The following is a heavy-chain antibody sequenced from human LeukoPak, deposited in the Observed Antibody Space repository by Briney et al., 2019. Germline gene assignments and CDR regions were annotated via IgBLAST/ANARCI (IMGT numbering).Heavy chain of an antibody. V-gene: IGHV3-30*02. Sequence: GGSLRLSCAASGFTFSSYGMHWVRQAPGKGLEWVAFIRYDGSNKYYADSVKGRFTISRDNSKNTLYLQMNSLRAEDTAVYYCAKDPFSYSSSWYSFDYWGQGTLVTVSS. D-gene: IGHD6-13*01. CDR3: AKDPFSYSSSWYSFDY. CDR2: IRYDGSNK. J-gene: IGHJ4*02. CDR1: GFTFSSYG.